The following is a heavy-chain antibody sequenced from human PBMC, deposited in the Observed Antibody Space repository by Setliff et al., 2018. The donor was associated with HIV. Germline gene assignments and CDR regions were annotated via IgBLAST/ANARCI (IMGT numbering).Heavy chain of an antibody. D-gene: IGHD1-26*01. CDR1: GFTFSSHA. CDR3: ARDPRASGSYSYFDY. Sequence: GGSLRLSCAASGFTFSSHAMHWVRQAPGKGLEWVAIISYDETNQYYADSVKGRFTISRDNSKNTLYLQMNSLRAEDTAVYYCARDPRASGSYSYFDYWGVGTLVTVSS. J-gene: IGHJ4*02. CDR2: ISYDETNQ. V-gene: IGHV3-30*04.